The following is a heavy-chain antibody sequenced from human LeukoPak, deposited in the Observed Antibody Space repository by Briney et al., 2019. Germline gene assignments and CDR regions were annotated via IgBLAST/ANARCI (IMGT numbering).Heavy chain of an antibody. Sequence: PGGSLRLSCEGSELTFSGYAMKWVRQAPGKGLQWVSVIGSDSTHIHYADSVRGRFTISRDNSKNTLYLQMNSLRAEDTAVYYCAKGGYSYGYDDWFDPWGQGTLVTVSS. CDR2: IGSDSTHI. J-gene: IGHJ5*02. D-gene: IGHD5-18*01. CDR3: AKGGYSYGYDDWFDP. V-gene: IGHV3-23*01. CDR1: ELTFSGYA.